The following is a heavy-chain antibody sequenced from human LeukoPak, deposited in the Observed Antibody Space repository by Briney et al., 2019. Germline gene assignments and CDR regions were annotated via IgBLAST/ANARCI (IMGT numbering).Heavy chain of an antibody. V-gene: IGHV4-4*02. J-gene: IGHJ4*02. CDR2: INHSGST. CDR1: GVSISSNYW. CDR3: TRGPTWGPAAHD. D-gene: IGHD2/OR15-2a*01. Sequence: PSGTLSLTCAVSGVSISSNYWWSWVRQPPGKGLEWIGEINHSGSTNYNPSLKSRVTISVDTSKKQFSLKMRSVTAADTAVYFCTRGPTWGPAAHDWGQGTLVTVSS.